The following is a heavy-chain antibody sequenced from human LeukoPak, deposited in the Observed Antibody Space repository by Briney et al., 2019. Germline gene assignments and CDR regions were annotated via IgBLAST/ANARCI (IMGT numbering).Heavy chain of an antibody. D-gene: IGHD3-3*01. Sequence: GGSLRLSCAASGFTFSSYSMDWARQAPGKGLEWVSYISSSSSTIYYADSVKGRFTISRDNAKNSLYLQMNSLRAEDTAVYYCASDPTWSGADYWGQGTLVTVSS. CDR1: GFTFSSYS. CDR2: ISSSSSTI. J-gene: IGHJ4*02. CDR3: ASDPTWSGADY. V-gene: IGHV3-48*01.